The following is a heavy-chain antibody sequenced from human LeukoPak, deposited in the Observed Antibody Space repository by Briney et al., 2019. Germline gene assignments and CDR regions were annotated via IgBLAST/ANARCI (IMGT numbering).Heavy chain of an antibody. CDR1: GDSISFYY. Sequence: PSETLSLTCTVSGDSISFYYWSWIRQPPGKGLEWIGYIYYTGSTYYNPSLKSRVTISVDTSTNQFSLKLNSMTAADTAVYYCARLQRDYFDYWGQGTLVTVSS. CDR2: IYYTGST. V-gene: IGHV4-59*01. J-gene: IGHJ4*02. D-gene: IGHD2-15*01. CDR3: ARLQRDYFDY.